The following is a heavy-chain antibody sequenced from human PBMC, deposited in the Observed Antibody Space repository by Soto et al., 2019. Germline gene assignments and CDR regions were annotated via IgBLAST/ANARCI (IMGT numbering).Heavy chain of an antibody. Sequence: QVQLVESGGGGVRPGRSWRLSCAAPGFSFSGFGLPGVGRAPGKGLEWVAVILDDGSDKDYTDAVKGRFTISRDNSKNTLYLEMNSLRAEDTAVYYCARDDDYGDNGLDYWGQGTLVTVSS. CDR3: ARDDDYGDNGLDY. CDR1: GFSFSGFG. V-gene: IGHV3-33*01. CDR2: ILDDGSDK. D-gene: IGHD4-17*01. J-gene: IGHJ4*02.